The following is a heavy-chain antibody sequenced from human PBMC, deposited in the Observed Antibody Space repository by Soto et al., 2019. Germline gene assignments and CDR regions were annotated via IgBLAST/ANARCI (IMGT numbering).Heavy chain of an antibody. V-gene: IGHV4-4*02. J-gene: IGHJ5*02. CDR2: IHSFGST. CDR3: VGKWLAGYGAFDL. Sequence: QVQLQESGPGLVKPSGTLSLTCAVSGGSVSSDKWWSWVRQPPGKGLEWIGEIHSFGSTNYNPSLKSRVTILLDKPKKQFSVQLTSVTAADTAVYFCVGKWLAGYGAFDLWGQGTRVTVSS. D-gene: IGHD6-19*01. CDR1: GGSVSSDKW.